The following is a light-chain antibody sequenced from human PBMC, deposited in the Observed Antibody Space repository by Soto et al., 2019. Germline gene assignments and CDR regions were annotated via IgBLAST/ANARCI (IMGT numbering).Light chain of an antibody. Sequence: EIVMTQSPATLSVSPGDRASLSCRASQSVSSNLAWYQQKPGQAPRLLIYGASPRATGIPARFSGSGSGTELTLTIGSLQSEDLAVYYCQQYNKWFTFGQGTKLDIK. J-gene: IGKJ2*01. V-gene: IGKV3-15*01. CDR1: QSVSSN. CDR3: QQYNKWFT. CDR2: GAS.